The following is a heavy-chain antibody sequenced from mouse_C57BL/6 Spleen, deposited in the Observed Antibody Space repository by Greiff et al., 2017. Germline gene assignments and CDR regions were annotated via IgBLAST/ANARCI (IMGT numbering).Heavy chain of an antibody. V-gene: IGHV1-55*01. CDR2: IYPGSGST. Sequence: VQLQQPGAELVKPGASVKMSCKASGYTFTSYWITWVKQRPGQGLEWIGDIYPGSGSTNYNEKFKSKATLTVDTSSSTAYMQLRSLTSEDSAVYYGARKAYSNYESWFAYWGQGTLVTVSA. CDR3: ARKAYSNYESWFAY. CDR1: GYTFTSYW. D-gene: IGHD2-5*01. J-gene: IGHJ3*01.